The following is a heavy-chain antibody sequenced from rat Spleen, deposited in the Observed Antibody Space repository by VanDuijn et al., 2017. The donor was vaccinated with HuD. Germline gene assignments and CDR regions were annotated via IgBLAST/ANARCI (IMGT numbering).Heavy chain of an antibody. CDR3: GRTSLQWFRMDA. CDR1: GFTFSSNW. CDR2: ISPDGGTT. J-gene: IGHJ4*01. V-gene: IGHV5-35*01. D-gene: IGHD1-1*01. Sequence: EVQLVESGGGLVQPGSPLKLSCAASGFTFSSNWLNWIRQAPGKGLEWVATISPDGGTTYYPDTLKGRFTVSRDNAKSTLYLQMDSLRSEDTATYYCGRTSLQWFRMDAWGQGTSLTVSS.